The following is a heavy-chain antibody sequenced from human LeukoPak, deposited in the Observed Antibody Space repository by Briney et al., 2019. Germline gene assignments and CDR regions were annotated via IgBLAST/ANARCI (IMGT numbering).Heavy chain of an antibody. CDR1: GFTFTNYA. V-gene: IGHV3-23*01. Sequence: GGSLGLSCAASGFTFTNYAMSWVRQAPGKGLGWVSGISGSGGSTNYADSVKGRFTISRDNSKNTLYLQMNSLRPEDTGVYYCAKGRYDYGSGSYLSDYWGQGTLVTVSS. CDR2: ISGSGGST. J-gene: IGHJ4*02. D-gene: IGHD3-10*01. CDR3: AKGRYDYGSGSYLSDY.